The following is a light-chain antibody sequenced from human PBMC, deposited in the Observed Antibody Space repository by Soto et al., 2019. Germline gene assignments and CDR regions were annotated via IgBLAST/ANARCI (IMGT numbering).Light chain of an antibody. J-gene: IGKJ1*01. V-gene: IGKV3-20*01. CDR3: QPYGSSPRT. CDR1: QSVSRNY. CDR2: SAT. Sequence: EIVLTQSPGTLSLSPGERATLSCRASQSVSRNYLAWYQQKPGQAPRLLIYSATSRITGIQDRFSASGSGTDFNLTISRLEPEDFAVYQCQPYGSSPRTFGQGTKVEVK.